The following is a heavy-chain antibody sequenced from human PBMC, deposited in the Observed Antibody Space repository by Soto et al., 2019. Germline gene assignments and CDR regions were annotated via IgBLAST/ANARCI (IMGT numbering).Heavy chain of an antibody. CDR2: ISAGGST. V-gene: IGHV3-23*01. Sequence: ASLRHSCTAEAFTFSDDATRWVRQPPGKGLEWVSVISAGGSTYYADSVKGRFTVSRANSKNTLYLQMNSLRAEDTAVYYCAKAPRGAPDYLDYWGQGTLVTVSS. CDR1: AFTFSDDA. J-gene: IGHJ4*02. CDR3: AKAPRGAPDYLDY.